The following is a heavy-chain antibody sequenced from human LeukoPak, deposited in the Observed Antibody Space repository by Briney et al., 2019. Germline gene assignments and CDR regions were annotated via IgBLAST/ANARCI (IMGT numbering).Heavy chain of an antibody. D-gene: IGHD5/OR15-5a*01. J-gene: IGHJ6*02. CDR3: ARELSTGGFGKYGMDV. CDR1: GYSFTSYW. CDR2: IYLGNSDT. Sequence: GESLKISCKGSGYSFTSYWIGWVRQMSGKGLEWMGIIYLGNSDTRYSPSFQGQVTISADKSINTAYLQWSSLKASDTAMYYCARELSTGGFGKYGMDVWGQGTTVTVAS. V-gene: IGHV5-51*01.